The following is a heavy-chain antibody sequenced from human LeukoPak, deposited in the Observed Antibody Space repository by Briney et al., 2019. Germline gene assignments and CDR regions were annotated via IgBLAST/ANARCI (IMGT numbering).Heavy chain of an antibody. D-gene: IGHD3-16*01. Sequence: PGGSLRLSCAASGFTFSSYAMSWVRQAPGKGLEWVSAISGSGGSTYYADSVKGRFTISRGNSKNTLYLQMNSLRAEDTAVYYCAKIGYDLDAFDIWGQGTMVTVSS. J-gene: IGHJ3*02. CDR3: AKIGYDLDAFDI. V-gene: IGHV3-23*01. CDR1: GFTFSSYA. CDR2: ISGSGGST.